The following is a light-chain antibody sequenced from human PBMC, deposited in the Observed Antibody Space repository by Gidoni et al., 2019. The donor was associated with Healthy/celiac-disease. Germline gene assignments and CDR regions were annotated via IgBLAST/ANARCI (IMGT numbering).Light chain of an antibody. Sequence: QSALTQPASVSGSPGQSITLSCTGTSSDVGGYNYVSWYQQHPGKAPKLMIYEVRNRPSGVSNRFSGSKSGNTASLTISGLQAEDEADYYCSSYTSSSTLVVFGGGTKLTVL. V-gene: IGLV2-14*01. CDR3: SSYTSSSTLVV. CDR1: SSDVGGYNY. CDR2: EVR. J-gene: IGLJ2*01.